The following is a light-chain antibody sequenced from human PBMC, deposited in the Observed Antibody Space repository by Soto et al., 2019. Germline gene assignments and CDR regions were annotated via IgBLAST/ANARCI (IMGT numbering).Light chain of an antibody. V-gene: IGLV2-14*01. CDR2: EVN. J-gene: IGLJ1*01. Sequence: QSALTQPAAVSGSPGQSITTSCTGTSSDIGTYHYVSWYQQHPGKAPKLIIYEVNNRPSGISNRFSGSKSDNTASLTISGLQAEDEGDYYCISYTTSTSTPYVFGSGTKVTVL. CDR3: ISYTTSTSTPYV. CDR1: SSDIGTYHY.